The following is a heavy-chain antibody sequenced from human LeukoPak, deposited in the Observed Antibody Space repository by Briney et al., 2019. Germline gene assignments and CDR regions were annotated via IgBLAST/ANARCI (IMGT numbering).Heavy chain of an antibody. J-gene: IGHJ6*03. Sequence: GASVKVSCKASGYTFTGYYMHWVRQAPGQGLEWMGWINPNSGGTNYAQKFQGRVTMTRDTSISTAYMELSRLRSDDTAVYYCARGRDCSGGSCYFDYYYYYMDVWGKGTTVTVSS. CDR3: ARGRDCSGGSCYFDYYYYYMDV. CDR1: GYTFTGYY. CDR2: INPNSGGT. V-gene: IGHV1-2*02. D-gene: IGHD2-15*01.